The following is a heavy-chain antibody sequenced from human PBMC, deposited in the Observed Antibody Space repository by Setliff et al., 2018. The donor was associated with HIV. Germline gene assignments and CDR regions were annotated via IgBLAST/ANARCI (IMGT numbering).Heavy chain of an antibody. CDR1: GFTFDDYT. D-gene: IGHD5-12*01. CDR3: AKDGWGYDYVGAYYFDY. V-gene: IGHV3-43*01. Sequence: GGSLRLSCAASGFTFDDYTMHWVRQAPGKGLEWVSLISWDGDMTYYADSVKGRFTISRDNSKNSLYLQMNSLTTEDTGLYYCAKDGWGYDYVGAYYFDYWGQGTLVTVSS. CDR2: ISWDGDMT. J-gene: IGHJ4*02.